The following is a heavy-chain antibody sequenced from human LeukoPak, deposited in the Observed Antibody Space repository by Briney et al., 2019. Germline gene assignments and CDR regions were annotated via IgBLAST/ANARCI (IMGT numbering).Heavy chain of an antibody. J-gene: IGHJ6*02. CDR3: ARGRWVATILTRQKEDYYYYYGMDV. CDR2: IIPIFGTA. Sequence: SVKVSFKASGGTFSIYAISWVRQAPGQGLEWMGGIIPIFGTANYAQKFQGRVTITADESTSTAYMELSSLRSEDTAVYYCARGRWVATILTRQKEDYYYYYGMDVWGQGTTVTVSS. CDR1: GGTFSIYA. V-gene: IGHV1-69*13. D-gene: IGHD5-24*01.